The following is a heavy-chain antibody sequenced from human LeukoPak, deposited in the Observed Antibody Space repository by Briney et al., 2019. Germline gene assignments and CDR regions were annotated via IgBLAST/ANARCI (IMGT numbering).Heavy chain of an antibody. Sequence: GESLKISCKGSGYSFTNYWIGWVRQMPGKGLEWMGIIYPGDSDTRYSPSFQGQVTISADKSISTAYLQWSSLKASDIAMYYCARRRSCSGGSCYEDFDYWGQGTLVTVSS. CDR3: ARRRSCSGGSCYEDFDY. J-gene: IGHJ4*02. CDR1: GYSFTNYW. D-gene: IGHD2-15*01. V-gene: IGHV5-51*01. CDR2: IYPGDSDT.